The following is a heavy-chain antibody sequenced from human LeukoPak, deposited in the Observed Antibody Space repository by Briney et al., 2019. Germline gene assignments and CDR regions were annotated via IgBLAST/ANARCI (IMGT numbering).Heavy chain of an antibody. Sequence: PGGSLRLSCAASGFTFSGYAMSWVRQAPGKGLEWVSAISGSGGSTYYADSVKGRFTISRDNSKNTLYLQMNSLRAEDTAVYYCAKDFPILSTTQNYYYYMDVWGKGTTVTVSS. J-gene: IGHJ6*03. V-gene: IGHV3-23*01. D-gene: IGHD1-14*01. CDR2: ISGSGGST. CDR3: AKDFPILSTTQNYYYYMDV. CDR1: GFTFSGYA.